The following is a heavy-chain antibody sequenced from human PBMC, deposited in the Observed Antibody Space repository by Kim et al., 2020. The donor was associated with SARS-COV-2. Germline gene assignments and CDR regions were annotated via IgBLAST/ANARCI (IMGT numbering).Heavy chain of an antibody. D-gene: IGHD3-10*01. CDR3: ARLYYGSGSYRGYYFDY. CDR2: IYPGDSDT. CDR1: GYSFTSYW. J-gene: IGHJ4*02. Sequence: GESLKISCKGSGYSFTSYWIGWVRQMPGKGLEWMGIIYPGDSDTRYSPSFQGQVTISADKSISTAYLQWSSLKASDTAMYYCARLYYGSGSYRGYYFDYWGQGTLVTVSS. V-gene: IGHV5-51*01.